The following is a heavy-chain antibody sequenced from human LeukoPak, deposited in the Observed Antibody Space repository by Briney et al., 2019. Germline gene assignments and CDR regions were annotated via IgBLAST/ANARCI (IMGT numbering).Heavy chain of an antibody. D-gene: IGHD5-18*01. Sequence: SETLSLTCTVSGGSVSSYYWSWIRQPPGKGLEWIAYIDYRGSTTYNPSLRSRVTISVDTSRNQFSLKLSSVTAADTAVYYCARSRSGYSYDHAAFEIWGQGTMVTVSS. CDR3: ARSRSGYSYDHAAFEI. CDR1: GGSVSSYY. CDR2: IDYRGST. J-gene: IGHJ3*02. V-gene: IGHV4-59*02.